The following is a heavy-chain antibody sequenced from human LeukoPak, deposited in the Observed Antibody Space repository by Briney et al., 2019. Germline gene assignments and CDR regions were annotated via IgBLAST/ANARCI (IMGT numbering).Heavy chain of an antibody. CDR1: GGSISSYY. J-gene: IGHJ3*02. CDR2: IYYSGST. V-gene: IGHV4-59*01. D-gene: IGHD5-24*01. Sequence: SETLSLTCTVSGGSISSYYWSWIRQPPGKGLEWIGYIYYSGSTNYNPSLKSRVTISVDTSKNQFSLKLGSVTAADTAVYYCARALRWQHTFDIWGQGTMVTVSS. CDR3: ARALRWQHTFDI.